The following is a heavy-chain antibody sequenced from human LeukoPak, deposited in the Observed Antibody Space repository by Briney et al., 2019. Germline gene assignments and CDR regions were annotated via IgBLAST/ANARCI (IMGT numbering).Heavy chain of an antibody. CDR3: ARAGPISRLRYYIDY. Sequence: SETLSLTCTVSGDSLSSYYWSWIRQPPGKGLEWMGYIYDSGITNYNPSLKSRVTISVDTSKHQFYLKLRSVNAADTAVYYCARAGPISRLRYYIDYWGQGTLVTVSS. CDR2: IYDSGIT. V-gene: IGHV4-59*12. J-gene: IGHJ4*02. CDR1: GDSLSSYY.